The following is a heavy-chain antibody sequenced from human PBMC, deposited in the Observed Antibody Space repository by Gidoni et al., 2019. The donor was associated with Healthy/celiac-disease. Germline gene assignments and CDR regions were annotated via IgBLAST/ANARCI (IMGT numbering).Heavy chain of an antibody. V-gene: IGHV1-69*06. CDR3: ARQGEQGEWFPGAFDI. Sequence: QVQLVQSGAEVKKPGSSVKVSCKASGGTFSSYAISWVRQAPGQGLEWMGGIIPIFGTANYAQKFQGRVTITADKSTSTAYMELSSLRSEDTAVYYCARQGEQGEWFPGAFDIWGQGTMVTVSS. D-gene: IGHD3-3*01. J-gene: IGHJ3*02. CDR1: GGTFSSYA. CDR2: IIPIFGTA.